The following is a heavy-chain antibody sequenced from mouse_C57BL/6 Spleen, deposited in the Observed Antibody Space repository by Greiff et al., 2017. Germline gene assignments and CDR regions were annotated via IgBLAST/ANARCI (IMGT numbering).Heavy chain of an antibody. CDR2: IHPNSGST. D-gene: IGHD2-3*01. CDR1: GYTFTSYW. Sequence: VQLQQPGAELVKPGASVKLSCKASGYTFTSYWMHWVKQRPGQGLEWIGMIHPNSGSTNYNEKFKSKATLTVDKSSSTAYMQLSSLTSEDSAVYYCAGGLCGYFWFAYWGQGTLVTVSA. CDR3: AGGLCGYFWFAY. V-gene: IGHV1-64*01. J-gene: IGHJ3*01.